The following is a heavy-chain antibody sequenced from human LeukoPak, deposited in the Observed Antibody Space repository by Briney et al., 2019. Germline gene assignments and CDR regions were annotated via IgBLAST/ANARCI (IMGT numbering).Heavy chain of an antibody. CDR1: GGSISSYY. D-gene: IGHD3-9*01. Sequence: SETLSLTCTVSGGSISSYYWSWIRQPPGKGLEWIGYIYYSGSTNYNPSLKSRVTISVDTSKNQFSLKLSSVTAADTAVYYCARGYDILTGYYSYYYYYMDVWGKGTTVTVSS. CDR3: ARGYDILTGYYSYYYYYMDV. CDR2: IYYSGST. V-gene: IGHV4-59*01. J-gene: IGHJ6*03.